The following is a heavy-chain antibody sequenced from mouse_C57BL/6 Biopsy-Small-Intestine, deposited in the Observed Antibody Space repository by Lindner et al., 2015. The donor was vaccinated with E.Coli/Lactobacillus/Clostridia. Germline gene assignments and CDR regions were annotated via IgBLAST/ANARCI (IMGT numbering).Heavy chain of an antibody. J-gene: IGHJ1*03. V-gene: IGHV1-63*01. CDR1: GYTFSNYW. D-gene: IGHD2-4*01. CDR2: IYPGGGYT. Sequence: VQLQESGAELVRPGTSVKMTCKASGYTFSNYWIGWAKQRPGHGLEWIGDIYPGGGYTNYNEKFKGKATLTADKSSSTAYMQFSSLTSEDSAIYYCARMDLDDSHWYFDVWGTGTTVTVSS. CDR3: ARMDLDDSHWYFDV.